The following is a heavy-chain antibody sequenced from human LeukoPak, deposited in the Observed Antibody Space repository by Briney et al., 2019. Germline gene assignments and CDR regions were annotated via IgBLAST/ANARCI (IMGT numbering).Heavy chain of an antibody. CDR2: IRYDGNDK. CDR1: GFTFSSYW. D-gene: IGHD3-10*01. V-gene: IGHV3-30*02. Sequence: GGSLRLSCAASGFTFSSYWMSWVRQAPGKGLEWVAFIRYDGNDKFYAESVKGRFTISRDTSRNTLYLQMNSLRLEDTAVYYCAKDLMRDRWFGESWGQGTLVTVSS. J-gene: IGHJ5*02. CDR3: AKDLMRDRWFGES.